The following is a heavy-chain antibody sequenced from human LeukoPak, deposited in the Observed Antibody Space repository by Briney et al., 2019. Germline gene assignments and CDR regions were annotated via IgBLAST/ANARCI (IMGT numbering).Heavy chain of an antibody. CDR3: ARDESGYDPRAFDI. V-gene: IGHV4-31*03. CDR2: IYYSGGT. J-gene: IGHJ3*02. CDR1: GGSVSSGSYY. Sequence: SETLSLTCTVSGGSVSSGSYYWSWIRQHPGKGLEWIGYIYYSGGTYYNPSLKSRVTISVDTSKNQFSLKLSSVTAADTAVYYCARDESGYDPRAFDIWGQGTMVTVSS. D-gene: IGHD5-12*01.